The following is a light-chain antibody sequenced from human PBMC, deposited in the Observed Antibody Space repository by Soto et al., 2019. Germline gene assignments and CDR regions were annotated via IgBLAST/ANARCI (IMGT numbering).Light chain of an antibody. CDR1: QSVTNNY. CDR3: QQYGRSRT. CDR2: GAS. J-gene: IGKJ1*01. Sequence: EVVLTQSPGTLSLSPGETATLSCRASQSVTNNYLAWYQQRPGLAPRLLIYGASTRATGIPDRFSGSGSGTVFTLTMSRLEPEDCAVYYCQQYGRSRTFGQGTKVEIK. V-gene: IGKV3-20*01.